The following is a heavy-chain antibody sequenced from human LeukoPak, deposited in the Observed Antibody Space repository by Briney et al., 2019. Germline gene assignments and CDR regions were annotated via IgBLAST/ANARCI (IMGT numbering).Heavy chain of an antibody. CDR2: ISSSSSYI. J-gene: IGHJ3*02. CDR3: ARDIKTGYSSGRAFDI. CDR1: GFTFSSYS. D-gene: IGHD6-19*01. Sequence: PGGSLRLSCAASGFTFSSYSMNWVRQAPGKGLEWVSSISSSSSYIYYADSVKGRFTISRDNAKNSLYLQMNSLRAEDTAVYYCARDIKTGYSSGRAFDIWGQGTMVTVSS. V-gene: IGHV3-21*01.